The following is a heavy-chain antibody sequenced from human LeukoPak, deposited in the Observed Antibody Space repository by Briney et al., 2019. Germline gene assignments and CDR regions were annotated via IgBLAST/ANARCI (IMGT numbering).Heavy chain of an antibody. Sequence: SETLSLTCTVSGGSISSYYWSWIRQPPGKGLEWIGYIYYSGSTNYNPSLKSRVTISVDTSKNQFSLKLSSVTAADTAVYYCARQVSYIAVAGPRDDAFDIWGQGTMITVSS. V-gene: IGHV4-59*01. CDR2: IYYSGST. J-gene: IGHJ3*02. D-gene: IGHD6-19*01. CDR3: ARQVSYIAVAGPRDDAFDI. CDR1: GGSISSYY.